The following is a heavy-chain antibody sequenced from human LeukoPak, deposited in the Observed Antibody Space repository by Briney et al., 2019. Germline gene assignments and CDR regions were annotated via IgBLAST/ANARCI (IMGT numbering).Heavy chain of an antibody. V-gene: IGHV3-66*01. Sequence: GGSLRLSCAASGFTVSTNYVSWVRQTPGKGLEWVSVIYRGGGTAYADSVKDRFTISRDNSRNTVYLQMNSLRAEDTAVYYCARDVIYASEIYSYGDCLGQGTLVTVSS. CDR2: IYRGGGT. D-gene: IGHD3-16*01. CDR1: GFTVSTNY. CDR3: ARDVIYASEIYSYGDC. J-gene: IGHJ4*02.